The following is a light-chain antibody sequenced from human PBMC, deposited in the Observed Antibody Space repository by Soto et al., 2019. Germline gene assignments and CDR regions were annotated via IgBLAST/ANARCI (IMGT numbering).Light chain of an antibody. V-gene: IGKV3-15*01. Sequence: EIVMTQSPGNLSVSPGERATLSCRASQGVGTNLAWYQQRPGQAPRHLIYAASTRATGIPARFSGSGSGTEFTLTISSLQSEDFALYFCQQYNNWPLYSFGQGTKLEIK. CDR2: AAS. CDR1: QGVGTN. CDR3: QQYNNWPLYS. J-gene: IGKJ2*01.